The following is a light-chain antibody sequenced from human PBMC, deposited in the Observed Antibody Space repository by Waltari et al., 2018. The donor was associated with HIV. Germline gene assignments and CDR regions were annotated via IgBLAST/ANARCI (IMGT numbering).Light chain of an antibody. CDR3: QKYNRAPLT. CDR2: ATP. CDR1: QAINKN. V-gene: IGKV1-27*01. J-gene: IGKJ4*01. Sequence: DIQMTQSPSSLSASVGDRVTITCRASQAINKNLAWYQQKPGKVPQVLIYATPTLQSGVPSRFSGSGSGTDFTLTISSLQPEDVATYYCQKYNRAPLTVGGGTKVEIK.